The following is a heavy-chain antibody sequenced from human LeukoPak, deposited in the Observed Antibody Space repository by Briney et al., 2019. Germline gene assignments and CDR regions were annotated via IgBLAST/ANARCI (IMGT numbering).Heavy chain of an antibody. J-gene: IGHJ4*02. V-gene: IGHV3-23*01. CDR3: ARAYQWVSL. CDR2: ISGSGCNT. Sequence: GGSLRLSCAASGFTFSSYGMSWVRRSPGKGLEWVSAISGSGCNTFHADCVKRLFPNSTDDSKNTMYLQMNSVRAEDTAVYYCARAYQWVSLWGKGSLVTVS. CDR1: GFTFSSYG. D-gene: IGHD1-26*01.